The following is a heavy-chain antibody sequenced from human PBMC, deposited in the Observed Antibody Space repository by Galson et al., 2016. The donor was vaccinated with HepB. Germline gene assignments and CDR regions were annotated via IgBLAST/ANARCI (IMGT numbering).Heavy chain of an antibody. J-gene: IGHJ4*02. D-gene: IGHD5-18*01. CDR2: ISTSSSEI. CDR3: ARDGDTAMLTANYYFDY. Sequence: SLRLSCAASGFTFNSYSMNWVRQAPGKGLEWVSSISTSSSEIFYADSVKGRFTISRDNAKNSLYLQMDSLRAEDTAVYYCARDGDTAMLTANYYFDYWGQGTLVTVSS. CDR1: GFTFNSYS. V-gene: IGHV3-21*01.